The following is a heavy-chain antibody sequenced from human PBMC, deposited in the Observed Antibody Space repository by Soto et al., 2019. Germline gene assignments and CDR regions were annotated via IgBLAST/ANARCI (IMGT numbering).Heavy chain of an antibody. J-gene: IGHJ5*02. CDR1: GFTFSDYY. Sequence: QVQLVESGGGLVKPGGSLRLSCAASGFTFSDYYMSWIRQAPGKGLEWVSYISSSGSTIYYADSVKGRFTISRDNAKNSRYLQMNSLRAEDTAVYYCARDRGYCSGGSCYSGGWFDPWGQGTLVTVSS. V-gene: IGHV3-11*01. CDR3: ARDRGYCSGGSCYSGGWFDP. D-gene: IGHD2-15*01. CDR2: ISSSGSTI.